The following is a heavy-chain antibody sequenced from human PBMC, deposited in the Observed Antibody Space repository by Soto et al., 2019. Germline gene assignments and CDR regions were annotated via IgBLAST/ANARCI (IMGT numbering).Heavy chain of an antibody. CDR3: AREGYSGYEAPIPWFDP. J-gene: IGHJ5*02. CDR1: GGTFSSYT. Sequence: QVQLVQSGAEVKKPGSSVKVSCKASGGTFSSYTISWVRQAPGQGLEWMGRIIPIHGIANYAQKFQGRVTITADKSTSTAYMELSSLRSEDTAVYYCAREGYSGYEAPIPWFDPWGQGTLVTVSS. CDR2: IIPIHGIA. V-gene: IGHV1-69*02. D-gene: IGHD5-12*01.